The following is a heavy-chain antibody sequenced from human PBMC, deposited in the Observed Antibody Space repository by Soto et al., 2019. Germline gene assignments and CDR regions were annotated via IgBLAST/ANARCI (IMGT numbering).Heavy chain of an antibody. CDR3: ARRIDFGNGYFTAPMDV. Sequence: QLQLQESGPGLVKPSETLSLTCIVSGDSISSGSYYWGWIRQPPGKGLEWIGSIYYTGSTNYNPSLKSRVTRSADTSNNHFSLRLRSVTAADTAVYYCARRIDFGNGYFTAPMDVWGKGTTVTVSS. V-gene: IGHV4-39*02. D-gene: IGHD3-3*01. CDR1: GDSISSGSYY. CDR2: IYYTGST. J-gene: IGHJ6*03.